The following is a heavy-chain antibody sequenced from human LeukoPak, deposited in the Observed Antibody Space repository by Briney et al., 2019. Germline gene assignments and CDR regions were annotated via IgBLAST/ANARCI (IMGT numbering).Heavy chain of an antibody. V-gene: IGHV3-15*01. Sequence: GGSLRLSCAASGXTFGNTWMSWVRQAPGKGLEWVGRIRSKDDGGTAHYGTPVKGTFTISRDDSKDTLYLQMNSLKDEDTGVYYCTTGGRDFWGQGTLVTVSS. CDR1: GXTFGNTW. CDR2: IRSKDDGGTA. J-gene: IGHJ4*02. CDR3: TTGGRDF.